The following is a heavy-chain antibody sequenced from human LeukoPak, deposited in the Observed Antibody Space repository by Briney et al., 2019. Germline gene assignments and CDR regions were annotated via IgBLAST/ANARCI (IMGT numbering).Heavy chain of an antibody. CDR1: GGSISSYY. CDR2: IYYSGST. CDR3: ARSPDSGYDFDY. V-gene: IGHV4-59*01. J-gene: IGHJ4*02. D-gene: IGHD5-12*01. Sequence: PSETLSLTCTVSGGSISSYYWSWIRQPPGKGLEWIGYIYYSGSTNYNPSLKSRVTISVDTSKNQFSLKLSSVTAADTAVYYCARSPDSGYDFDYWGQGTLVTVSS.